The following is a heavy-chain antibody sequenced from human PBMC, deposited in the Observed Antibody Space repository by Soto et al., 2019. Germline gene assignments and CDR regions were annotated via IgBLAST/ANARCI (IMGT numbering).Heavy chain of an antibody. CDR3: ARDRLGCSGGGCYSGYYGMDV. J-gene: IGHJ6*02. CDR1: GFTFSTYS. V-gene: IGHV3-48*02. D-gene: IGHD2-15*01. Sequence: EVQLVESGGGLVQPGGSLRLSCAASGFTFSTYSLNWVRQAPGKGLEWVLYISSSSVTINYADSVKGRFTISRDNAKNSLYLQMNSLRDEDTAVYYCARDRLGCSGGGCYSGYYGMDVWGQGTTVTVSS. CDR2: ISSSSVTI.